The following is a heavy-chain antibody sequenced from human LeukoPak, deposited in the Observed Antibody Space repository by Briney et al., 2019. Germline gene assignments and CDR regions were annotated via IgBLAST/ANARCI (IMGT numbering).Heavy chain of an antibody. V-gene: IGHV4-4*02. CDR1: GGSISSSNW. CDR2: VYHSGST. D-gene: IGHD1-26*01. Sequence: SSGTLSLTCAVSGGSISSSNWWSWVRQPPGQGLEWIGEVYHSGSTNNNPSLKSRVTISIDKSKHQFSLKLTSVTAADTAVYYCAGAVGAWDAFDIWGQGTMVTVSS. CDR3: AGAVGAWDAFDI. J-gene: IGHJ3*02.